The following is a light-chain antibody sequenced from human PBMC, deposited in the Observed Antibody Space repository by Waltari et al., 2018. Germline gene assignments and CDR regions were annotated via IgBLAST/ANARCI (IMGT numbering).Light chain of an antibody. CDR3: QQFDTLPLT. V-gene: IGKV1-33*01. CDR2: DAS. J-gene: IGKJ4*01. CDR1: QAITNY. Sequence: DIQMTQSPSSLSASVGDIVTITCQASQAITNYLNWYQQKPGQAPNLLISDASNLEVGVPSRFSVSGSGTHFTFTINSLQPEDIASYYCQQFDTLPLTFGGGTKVEIK.